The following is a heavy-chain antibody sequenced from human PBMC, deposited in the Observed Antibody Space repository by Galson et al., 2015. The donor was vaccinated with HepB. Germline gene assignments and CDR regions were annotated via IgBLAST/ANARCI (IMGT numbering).Heavy chain of an antibody. CDR1: GFTFSSYA. CDR2: ISHDGGNK. D-gene: IGHD2-8*02. J-gene: IGHJ4*02. V-gene: IGHV3-30-3*01. Sequence: SLRLSCAASGFTFSSYAMHWVRQAPGKGLEWVAVISHDGGNKYDADSVKGRFTVSRDNSKNTLYLQMNSLRDEDTAVYYCARDLTGSSAGFDYWGQGTLVTVSS. CDR3: ARDLTGSSAGFDY.